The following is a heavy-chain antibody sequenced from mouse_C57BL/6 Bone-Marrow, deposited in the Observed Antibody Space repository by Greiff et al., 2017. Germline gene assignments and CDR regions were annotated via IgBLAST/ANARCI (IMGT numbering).Heavy chain of an antibody. Sequence: QVQLQQSGAELVRPGASVTLSCKASGYTFTDYEMHWVKQTPVHGLEWIGAIDPETGGTAYNQKFKGKAIPTADKSSSTAYMELRSLTSEDSAVYYCTRREWLLFDYWGQGTTLTVSS. CDR2: IDPETGGT. D-gene: IGHD2-3*01. V-gene: IGHV1-15*01. CDR3: TRREWLLFDY. J-gene: IGHJ2*01. CDR1: GYTFTDYE.